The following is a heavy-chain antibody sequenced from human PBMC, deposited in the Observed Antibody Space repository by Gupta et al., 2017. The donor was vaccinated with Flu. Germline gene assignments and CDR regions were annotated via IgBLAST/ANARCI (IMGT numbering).Heavy chain of an antibody. J-gene: IGHJ4*02. V-gene: IGHV1-2*02. Sequence: QVQLVQSGAEVKKPGASVKVSCKASGYTFTGYYMHWVRQAPGQGLEWMGWINPNSGGTNYAQKFQGRVTMTRDTSISTAYMELSRLRSDDTAVYYCARGRNWNDGDSSGGVDYWGQGTLVTVSS. CDR3: ARGRNWNDGDSSGGVDY. D-gene: IGHD1-20*01. CDR2: INPNSGGT. CDR1: GYTFTGYY.